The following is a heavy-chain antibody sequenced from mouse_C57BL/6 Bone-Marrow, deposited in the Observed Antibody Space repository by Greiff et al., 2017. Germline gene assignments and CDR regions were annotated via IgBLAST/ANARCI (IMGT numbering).Heavy chain of an antibody. CDR1: GFTFNTYA. Sequence: EVQVVESGGGLVQPKGSLKLSCAASGFTFNTYAMHWVRQAPGKGLEWVARIRSKSSNYATYYADSVKDSFTISRDDSQSMLYLQMNNLKTEDTAMYYGVRGREVVAYWYFDVGGTGTAVTVSS. CDR3: VRGREVVAYWYFDV. CDR2: IRSKSSNYAT. V-gene: IGHV10-3*01. J-gene: IGHJ1*03. D-gene: IGHD1-1*01.